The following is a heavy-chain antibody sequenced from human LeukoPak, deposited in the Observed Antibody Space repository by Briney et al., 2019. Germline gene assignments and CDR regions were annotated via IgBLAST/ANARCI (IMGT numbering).Heavy chain of an antibody. D-gene: IGHD6-19*01. Sequence: GGSLRLSCAASGFTFSSYAMSWVRQAPGKGLEWVSAISGSGGSTYYADSVKGRFTISRDNSKNTLYLQMNSQRAEDTAVYYCAKDLPPYSSGWFYFDYWGQGTLVTVSP. CDR1: GFTFSSYA. CDR2: ISGSGGST. CDR3: AKDLPPYSSGWFYFDY. V-gene: IGHV3-23*01. J-gene: IGHJ4*02.